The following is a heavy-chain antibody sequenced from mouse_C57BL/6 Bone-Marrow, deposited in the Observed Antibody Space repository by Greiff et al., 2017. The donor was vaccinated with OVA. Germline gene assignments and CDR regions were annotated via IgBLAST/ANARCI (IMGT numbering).Heavy chain of an antibody. CDR1: GFNIKDAY. CDR3: TTRYVPYYYAMDD. Sequence: VQLQQSGAELVRPGASVTLSCTASGFNIKDAYMHWVKPRPEQGLEWIGWIDPENGDTEYASKFQGKATITADTSSNTAYLQLSSLTSEDTAVYDSTTRYVPYYYAMDDWGQGTSVTVSS. V-gene: IGHV14-4*01. CDR2: IDPENGDT. D-gene: IGHD1-1*01. J-gene: IGHJ4*01.